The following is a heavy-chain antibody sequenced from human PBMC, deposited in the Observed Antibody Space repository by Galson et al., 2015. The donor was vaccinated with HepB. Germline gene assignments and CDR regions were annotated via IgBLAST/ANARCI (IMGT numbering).Heavy chain of an antibody. Sequence: SLRLSCAASGFTLSNYWMNWVRQAPGKGLEWVANIKEDGNEKYYVDSVKGRFTISRDNAKNSLYLQMNSLKADDTAVYYCAKLGGYSSSSDFWGQGTLVTVSS. J-gene: IGHJ4*02. CDR1: GFTLSNYW. V-gene: IGHV3-7*03. CDR3: AKLGGYSSSSDF. CDR2: IKEDGNEK. D-gene: IGHD6-13*01.